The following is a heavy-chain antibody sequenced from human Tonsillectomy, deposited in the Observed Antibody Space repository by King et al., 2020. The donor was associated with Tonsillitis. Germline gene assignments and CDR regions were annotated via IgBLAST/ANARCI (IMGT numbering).Heavy chain of an antibody. CDR1: GGSISSGGYS. V-gene: IGHV4-30-2*01. CDR2: MYHRESP. J-gene: IGHJ6*02. Sequence: QLQLQESGSGLVKPSQTLFLTCAVSGGSISSGGYSWSWIRQPPGKGLEWIGYMYHRESPYYNPSLKSRVTISIDRSKNHLSLNLSSVTAADTAVYYCARDAGDYGMDVWGQGTTVTVSS. D-gene: IGHD4-17*01. CDR3: ARDAGDYGMDV.